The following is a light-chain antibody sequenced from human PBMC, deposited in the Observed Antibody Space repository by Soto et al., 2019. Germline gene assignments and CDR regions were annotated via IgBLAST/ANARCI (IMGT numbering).Light chain of an antibody. CDR2: LGS. Sequence: DIVMTQSPLSLPVTPGEPASISCSSSQSLLHSNGYNYLYWYLQKPGQSPQLLIYLGSNRASGVPDRFSGSGSGTDLTLKISRVEAEDVGVYYCMQALQTRTFGQGTKVDIK. CDR3: MQALQTRT. CDR1: QSLLHSNGYNY. J-gene: IGKJ1*01. V-gene: IGKV2-28*01.